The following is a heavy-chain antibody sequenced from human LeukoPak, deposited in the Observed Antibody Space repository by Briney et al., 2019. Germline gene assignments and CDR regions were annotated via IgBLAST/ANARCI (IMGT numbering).Heavy chain of an antibody. V-gene: IGHV3-23*01. CDR2: ISGSGGST. D-gene: IGHD6-6*01. Sequence: GGSLGLFCASSGFTFHSYDLRWVRQAPGKGLEWVSAISGSGGSTYYADSVKGRFTISRDNSKNTLYLQMNSLRAEDTAVYYCAKMEAWIAARQEYDYWGQGTLVTVSS. J-gene: IGHJ4*02. CDR3: AKMEAWIAARQEYDY. CDR1: GFTFHSYD.